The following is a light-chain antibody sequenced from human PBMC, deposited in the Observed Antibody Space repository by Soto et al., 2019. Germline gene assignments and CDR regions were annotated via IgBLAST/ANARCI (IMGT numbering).Light chain of an antibody. CDR1: SSDVGGYAF. CDR2: QVT. J-gene: IGLJ3*02. Sequence: QSALTQPASVSGSPGQSITISCTGTSSDVGGYAFVSWYQHHPGKAPRLIIYQVTNRPSGVSDRFSGSKSGNTASLTISGLQAEDEADYYCCSFTSTTARVFGGGTKLTVL. V-gene: IGLV2-14*01. CDR3: CSFTSTTARV.